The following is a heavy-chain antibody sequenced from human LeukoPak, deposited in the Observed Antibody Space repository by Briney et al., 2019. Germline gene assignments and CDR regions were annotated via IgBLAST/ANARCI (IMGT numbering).Heavy chain of an antibody. CDR2: IYTSGST. V-gene: IGHV4-4*07. CDR1: GGSISSYY. CDR3: ARDGYCSSTSCYDAFDI. J-gene: IGHJ3*02. D-gene: IGHD2-2*03. Sequence: SETLSLTCTVSGGSISSYYWSWIRQPAGKGLEWIGRIYTSGSTNYNPPLKSRVTMSVDTSKNQFSLKLSSVTAADTAVYYCARDGYCSSTSCYDAFDIWGQGTMVTVSS.